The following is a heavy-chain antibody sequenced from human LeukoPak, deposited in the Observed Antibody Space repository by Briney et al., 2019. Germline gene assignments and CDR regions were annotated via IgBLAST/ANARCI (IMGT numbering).Heavy chain of an antibody. CDR3: ARVDDYGSGSFYGSLDY. J-gene: IGHJ4*02. CDR1: GFTFSSYW. V-gene: IGHV3-7*01. CDR2: IRQDGSDK. D-gene: IGHD3-10*01. Sequence: GGSLRLSCAASGFTFSSYWMSWVRQAPGKGLEWVANIRQDGSDKYSVDSVKGRFTISRDNAKNSLYLQMNSLRAEDTAVSYCARVDDYGSGSFYGSLDYWGQGIVVTVSS.